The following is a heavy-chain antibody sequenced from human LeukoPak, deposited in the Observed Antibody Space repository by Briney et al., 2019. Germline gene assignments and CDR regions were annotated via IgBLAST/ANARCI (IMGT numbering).Heavy chain of an antibody. D-gene: IGHD2-15*01. CDR1: GFTFSSYS. J-gene: IGHJ4*02. Sequence: GGSLRLSCAASGFTFSSYSMNWVRQAPGKGLEWVSAISGSGGSTYYADSVKGRFTISRDNSKNTLYLQMNSLRAEDTAVYYCAKTPEYCSGGSCYVPFGYWGQGTLVTVSS. V-gene: IGHV3-23*01. CDR2: ISGSGGST. CDR3: AKTPEYCSGGSCYVPFGY.